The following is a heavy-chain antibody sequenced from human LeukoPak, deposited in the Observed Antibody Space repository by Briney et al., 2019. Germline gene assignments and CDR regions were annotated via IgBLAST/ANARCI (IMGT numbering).Heavy chain of an antibody. CDR3: ARLAPGNYDILTGDPEVVFDY. V-gene: IGHV3-7*01. Sequence: PGGSLRLSRAASGFTFRNYWMGWVRQAPGKGLEWVANTKPDGSAEYYADSVRGRFTTSRDNANNFLYLQMNSLRAEDTAVYYCARLAPGNYDILTGDPEVVFDYWGQGALVTVSS. CDR2: TKPDGSAE. D-gene: IGHD3-9*01. CDR1: GFTFRNYW. J-gene: IGHJ4*02.